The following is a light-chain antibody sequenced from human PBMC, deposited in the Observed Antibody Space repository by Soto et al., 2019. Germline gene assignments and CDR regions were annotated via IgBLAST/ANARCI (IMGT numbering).Light chain of an antibody. Sequence: DIQMTQSPSSLSASVGDRLTITCRASQSINTYLNWYQQKPGKAPKLLIYAASSLQSGVPSRFSGSGSGTDFTLTISSLHPEDFATYYCQQSYNTPGITFGQGRRLENK. CDR3: QQSYNTPGIT. CDR1: QSINTY. V-gene: IGKV1-39*01. CDR2: AAS. J-gene: IGKJ5*01.